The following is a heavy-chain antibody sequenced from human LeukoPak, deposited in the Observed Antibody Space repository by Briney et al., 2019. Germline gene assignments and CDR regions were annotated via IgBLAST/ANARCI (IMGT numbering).Heavy chain of an antibody. J-gene: IGHJ4*02. Sequence: GGSLRLSGAASGFAFSGDGMSWGPRSPGKGLRWWANIKQDGSKKDYVDSVKGRFTISRDNAKNSLYLKMNSLRAEDTAVYSCAREERGRWLRSPRRGGFDYWGQGTLVTVSS. CDR3: AREERGRWLRSPRRGGFDY. CDR1: GFAFSGDG. D-gene: IGHD5-12*01. CDR2: IKQDGSKK. V-gene: IGHV3-7*01.